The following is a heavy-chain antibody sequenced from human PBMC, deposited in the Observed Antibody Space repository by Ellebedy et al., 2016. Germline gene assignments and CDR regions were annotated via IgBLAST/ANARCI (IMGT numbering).Heavy chain of an antibody. CDR3: VRGGPIDY. CDR2: ITGNSGQT. Sequence: GGSLRLXCLASAFTFNNFAMTWVRQAPGKGLEWVATITGNSGQTYYADSVRGRFTISRDNAKNTLYLQMNSLGAEDTAVYNCVRGGPIDYWGQGTLVTVSS. J-gene: IGHJ4*02. V-gene: IGHV3-23*01. CDR1: AFTFNNFA. D-gene: IGHD3-16*01.